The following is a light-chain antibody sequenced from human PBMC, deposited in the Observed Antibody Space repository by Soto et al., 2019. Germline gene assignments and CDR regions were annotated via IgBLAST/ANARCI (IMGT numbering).Light chain of an antibody. CDR3: QQHGRSPIT. Sequence: EIVLTQSPGTLSLSPGERATLFCRATQYITNSQLAWYQQKPGQAPRLLIFGAFNRATGIPDRFSGSGSGTDFTLTITRLEPEDFAVYYCQQHGRSPITVGQGTRLEIK. V-gene: IGKV3-20*01. CDR2: GAF. CDR1: QYITNSQ. J-gene: IGKJ5*01.